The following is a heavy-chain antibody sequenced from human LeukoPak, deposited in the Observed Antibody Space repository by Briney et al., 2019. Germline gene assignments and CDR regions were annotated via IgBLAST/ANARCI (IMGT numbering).Heavy chain of an antibody. CDR2: INPSIGNT. Sequence: ASVKVSCKASGYTFTSYYAHWVRQAPGQGLEWMGIINPSIGNTSYAQNFQGRVTMTRDTSTNTLYMELSSLRSEDTAVYYCARTQIFGVVTNYYYYYGMDGWGQGTTVTVSS. CDR1: GYTFTSYY. D-gene: IGHD3-3*01. J-gene: IGHJ6*02. V-gene: IGHV1-46*01. CDR3: ARTQIFGVVTNYYYYYGMDG.